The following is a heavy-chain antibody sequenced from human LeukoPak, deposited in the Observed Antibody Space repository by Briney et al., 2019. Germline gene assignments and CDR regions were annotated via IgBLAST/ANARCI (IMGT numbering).Heavy chain of an antibody. CDR2: IIPIFGTA. J-gene: IGHJ4*02. Sequence: ASVKVFCKASGGTFSSYAISWVRQAPGQGLEWMGGIIPIFGTANYAQKFQGRVTITADESTSTAYMELSSLRSEDTAVYYCARKLQSGSYGGFDYWGQGTLVTVSS. D-gene: IGHD1-26*01. CDR1: GGTFSSYA. CDR3: ARKLQSGSYGGFDY. V-gene: IGHV1-69*13.